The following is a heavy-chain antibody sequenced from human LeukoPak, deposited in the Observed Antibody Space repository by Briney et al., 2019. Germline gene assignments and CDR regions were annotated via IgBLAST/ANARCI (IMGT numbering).Heavy chain of an antibody. D-gene: IGHD7-27*01. Sequence: PGGSLRLSCAASGFTFSDYTMNWVRQAPGKGLEWVSSISSKSGYIYYADSVKGRFTISRDNAKNSLYLQMNSLRAGDTAVYYCAKDPRGNWGSYPDYWGQGTLVTVSS. CDR1: GFTFSDYT. CDR3: AKDPRGNWGSYPDY. V-gene: IGHV3-21*01. CDR2: ISSKSGYI. J-gene: IGHJ4*02.